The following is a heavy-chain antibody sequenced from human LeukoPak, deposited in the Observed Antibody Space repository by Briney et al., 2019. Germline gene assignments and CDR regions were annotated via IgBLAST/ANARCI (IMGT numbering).Heavy chain of an antibody. CDR2: ISGSGGST. Sequence: TGGSLRLSCAASGFTFSSYGMSWVRQAPGKGLEWVSAISGSGGSTYYADSVKGRFTISRDNSKNTLYLQMNSLRAEDTAVYYCAKRVAAAGSHYYFDYWGQGTLVTVSS. CDR3: AKRVAAAGSHYYFDY. J-gene: IGHJ4*02. V-gene: IGHV3-23*01. CDR1: GFTFSSYG. D-gene: IGHD6-13*01.